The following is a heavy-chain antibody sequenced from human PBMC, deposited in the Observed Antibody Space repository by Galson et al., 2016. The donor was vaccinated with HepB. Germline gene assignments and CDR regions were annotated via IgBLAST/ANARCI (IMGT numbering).Heavy chain of an antibody. J-gene: IGHJ5*01. D-gene: IGHD5-18*01. CDR2: IYYSGGT. CDR3: ARHARYSYGYRWFDS. CDR1: GGSIISSDYY. V-gene: IGHV4-39*01. Sequence: ETLSLTCTVSGGSIISSDYYWGWVRQPPGKGLEWIGSIYYSGGTYNNPSLRSRVTLSVDTSREQFSLRLASGTAADRGLYYCARHARYSYGYRWFDSWGQGTLVIVSS.